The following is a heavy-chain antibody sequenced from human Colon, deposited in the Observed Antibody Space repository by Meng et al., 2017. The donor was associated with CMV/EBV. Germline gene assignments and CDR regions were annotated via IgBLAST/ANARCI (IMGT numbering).Heavy chain of an antibody. Sequence: GGSLRLSCAVSGFTFNNYAMHWVRQRPGKGLEWVSGISWNSGTAGYGVSVQGRLTTSRDNAKNSLYLQLNDVRPEDTAFYYCVKDSRDFGSGLNPYHFDSWGQGTLVTVSS. CDR3: VKDSRDFGSGLNPYHFDS. D-gene: IGHD3-10*01. V-gene: IGHV3-9*01. J-gene: IGHJ4*02. CDR2: ISWNSGTA. CDR1: GFTFNNYA.